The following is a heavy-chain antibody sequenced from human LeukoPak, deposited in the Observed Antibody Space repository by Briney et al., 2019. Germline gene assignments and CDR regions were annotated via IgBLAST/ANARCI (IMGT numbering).Heavy chain of an antibody. J-gene: IGHJ5*02. CDR3: AILSWDGRGTFS. V-gene: IGHV3-23*01. Sequence: PGGSLRLSCAASGFTFSTYSMSWVRQAPGKGLEWVSAIRGGAENTYYADSVRGRFTIPRDNYKDTLTLQMNSLRAEDTAIYYCAILSWDGRGTFSWGQGTLVTVSS. CDR2: IRGGAENT. D-gene: IGHD2/OR15-2a*01. CDR1: GFTFSTYS.